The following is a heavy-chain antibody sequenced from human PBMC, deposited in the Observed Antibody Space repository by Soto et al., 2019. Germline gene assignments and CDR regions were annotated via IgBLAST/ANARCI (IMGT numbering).Heavy chain of an antibody. D-gene: IGHD3-9*01. CDR2: ISYSGST. Sequence: QVQLQESGPGLVKPSQTLSLTCTVSGGSISSGGYYWSWIRQHPGKGLEWIGYISYSGSTYYNPSPKRRFTTSVEPYHNHCPLKPSSVTAADKAVYYWARLHSAWFFGMDVWGQGTTVTVSS. CDR3: ARLHSAWFFGMDV. V-gene: IGHV4-31*08. CDR1: GGSISSGGYY. J-gene: IGHJ6*02.